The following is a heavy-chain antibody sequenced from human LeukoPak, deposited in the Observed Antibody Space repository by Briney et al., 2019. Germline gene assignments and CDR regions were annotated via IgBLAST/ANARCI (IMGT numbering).Heavy chain of an antibody. CDR2: ISGSGGST. CDR3: ARGSGSGSYYPRFDY. CDR1: GFTFSSYA. D-gene: IGHD3-10*01. V-gene: IGHV3-23*01. J-gene: IGHJ4*02. Sequence: GGSLRLSCAASGFTFSSYAMSWVRQAPGKGLEWVSAISGSGGSTDYADSVKGRFTISRDNAKNSLYVQMNSLRAEDTAVYYCARGSGSGSYYPRFDYWGQGTVVTVSS.